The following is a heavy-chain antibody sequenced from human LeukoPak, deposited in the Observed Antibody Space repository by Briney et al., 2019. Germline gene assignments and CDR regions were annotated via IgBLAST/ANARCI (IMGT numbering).Heavy chain of an antibody. CDR3: ARGYCSSSGCQDYFEW. V-gene: IGHV1-2*02. J-gene: IGHJ4*02. Sequence: ASVKVSCKTSGYSFTGNFIHWVRQAPGQGLEWMGGINPNNGGTNYAQKFQGRVTLTTDTSISTAYMELSRLRSDDTAIYYCARGYCSSSGCQDYFEWWGQGTLVTVSS. D-gene: IGHD2-2*01. CDR2: INPNNGGT. CDR1: GYSFTGNF.